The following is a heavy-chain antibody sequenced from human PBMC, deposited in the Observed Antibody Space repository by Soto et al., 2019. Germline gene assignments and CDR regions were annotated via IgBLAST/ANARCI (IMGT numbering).Heavy chain of an antibody. CDR2: IYYSGST. J-gene: IGHJ4*02. V-gene: IGHV4-59*01. Sequence: PSETLSLTCTVSGGSISSYYCRWIRQPPGKGLEWIGYIYYSGSTNYNPSLKSRVTISVDTSKNQFSLKLSSVTAADTAVYYCARHFWSGYYDYWGQGTLVTVSS. CDR3: ARHFWSGYYDY. D-gene: IGHD3-3*02. CDR1: GGSISSYY.